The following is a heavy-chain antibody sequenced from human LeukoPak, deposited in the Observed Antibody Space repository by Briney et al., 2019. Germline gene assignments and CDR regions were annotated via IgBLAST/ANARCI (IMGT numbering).Heavy chain of an antibody. J-gene: IGHJ5*02. CDR3: AREAVYECWSGSTPNWFDP. D-gene: IGHD3-3*01. V-gene: IGHV4-39*07. CDR1: GGSISSSSYY. CDR2: IYYSGST. Sequence: SETLSLTCTVSGGSISSSSYYWGSIRQPPGKGLEWIGSIYYSGSTYYNPSLKSRVTISVDTSKNQFSLKLSSVTAADTAVYYCAREAVYECWSGSTPNWFDPWGQGTLVTVSS.